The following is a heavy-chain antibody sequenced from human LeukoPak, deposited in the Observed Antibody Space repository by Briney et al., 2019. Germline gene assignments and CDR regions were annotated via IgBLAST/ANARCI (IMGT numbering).Heavy chain of an antibody. Sequence: GGSLRLSCAASGFTFDDYAMHWVRQAPGKGLEWVSGISWNSGNIGYADSVKGRFTISRDNAKNSLYLQMNSLRAEDTAVYYCARDSDLASGTVYYFDYWGQGTLVTVSS. V-gene: IGHV3-9*01. D-gene: IGHD2-2*01. CDR3: ARDSDLASGTVYYFDY. CDR1: GFTFDDYA. J-gene: IGHJ4*02. CDR2: ISWNSGNI.